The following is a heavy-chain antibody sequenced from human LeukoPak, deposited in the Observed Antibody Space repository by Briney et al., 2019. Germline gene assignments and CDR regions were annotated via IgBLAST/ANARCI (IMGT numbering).Heavy chain of an antibody. J-gene: IGHJ4*02. CDR2: ISSSSSYI. V-gene: IGHV3-21*01. CDR1: GFTFSSYS. D-gene: IGHD3-22*01. Sequence: PGGSLRLSCAASGFTFSSYSMSWVRQAPGKGLEWVSSISSSSSYIYYADSVKGRFTISRDNAKNSLYLQMNSLRAEDTAVYYCARGSDSSGSKDYWGQGTLVTVSS. CDR3: ARGSDSSGSKDY.